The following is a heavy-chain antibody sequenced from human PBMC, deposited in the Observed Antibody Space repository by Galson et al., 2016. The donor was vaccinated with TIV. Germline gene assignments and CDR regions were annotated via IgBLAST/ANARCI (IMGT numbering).Heavy chain of an antibody. V-gene: IGHV3-21*01. D-gene: IGHD4-17*01. CDR2: ISLRSSYI. Sequence: SLRLSCAASGFTFSGYMMNWVRQAPGKGLEWVPSISLRSSYIYYADSAKGRFAISRDNAKSSLFLQMNSLRAEDTAVYYCARVVSSGDYAFDAFDLWGQGTMVTVSS. J-gene: IGHJ3*01. CDR1: GFTFSGYM. CDR3: ARVVSSGDYAFDAFDL.